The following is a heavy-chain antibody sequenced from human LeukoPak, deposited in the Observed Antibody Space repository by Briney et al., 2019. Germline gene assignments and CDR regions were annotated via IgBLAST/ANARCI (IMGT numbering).Heavy chain of an antibody. CDR1: GGSISSDY. D-gene: IGHD3-16*02. CDR3: ARVRVMITFGGVIGYFDY. J-gene: IGHJ4*02. CDR2: INHSGST. V-gene: IGHV4-34*01. Sequence: SETLSLTCTVSGGSISSDYWSWIRQPPGKGLEWIGEINHSGSTNYNPSLKSRVTISVDTSKNQFSLKLSSVTAADTAVYYCARVRVMITFGGVIGYFDYWGQGTLVTVSS.